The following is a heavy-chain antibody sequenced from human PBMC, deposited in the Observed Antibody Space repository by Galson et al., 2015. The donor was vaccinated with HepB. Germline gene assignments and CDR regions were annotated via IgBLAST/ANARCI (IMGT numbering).Heavy chain of an antibody. V-gene: IGHV1-18*04. CDR1: GFTFSDYG. J-gene: IGHJ6*02. CDR2: ISAYDGKT. Sequence: SVKVSCEASGFTFSDYGITWARQAPGQGLEWMGWISAYDGKTNFVQTFQGRVIMATDTSTTSPYMEMSSLSSDDTAVYYCARARKIHDSMNGYDVSSSASMDVWGQGTTVTVS. D-gene: IGHD3-9*01. CDR3: ARARKIHDSMNGYDVSSSASMDV.